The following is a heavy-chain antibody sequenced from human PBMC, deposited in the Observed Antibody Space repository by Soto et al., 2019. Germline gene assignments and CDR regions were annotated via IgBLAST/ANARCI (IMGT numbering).Heavy chain of an antibody. CDR1: GGSISSGDYY. V-gene: IGHV4-30-4*01. J-gene: IGHJ4*02. CDR2: IYYSGST. D-gene: IGHD4-4*01. Sequence: QLQLQESGPGLVKPSQTLSLTCTVSGGSISSGDYYWSWIRQPPGKGLAGIGYIYYSGSTYYNPPLKSRVTIAVNTSKNQFYLKLSSVTAADTAVYYCASSRDYRSSYFDYWGQGTLVTVSS. CDR3: ASSRDYRSSYFDY.